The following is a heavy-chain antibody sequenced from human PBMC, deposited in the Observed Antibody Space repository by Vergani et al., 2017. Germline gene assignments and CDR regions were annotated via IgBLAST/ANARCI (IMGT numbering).Heavy chain of an antibody. V-gene: IGHV4-59*01. CDR2: IYYSGST. D-gene: IGHD1-26*01. CDR3: AREIRLTRIVGALGWFDP. CDR1: GGSISSYY. J-gene: IGHJ5*02. Sequence: QVQLQESGPGLVKPSETLSLTCTVSGGSISSYYWSWIRQPPGKGLEWIGYIYYSGSTNYNPSLKSRVTISVDTSKNQSSLKLSSVTAADTAVYYCAREIRLTRIVGALGWFDPWGQGTLVTVSS.